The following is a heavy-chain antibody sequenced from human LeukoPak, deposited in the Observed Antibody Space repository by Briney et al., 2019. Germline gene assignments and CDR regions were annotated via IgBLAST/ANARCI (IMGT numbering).Heavy chain of an antibody. V-gene: IGHV4-34*01. J-gene: IGHJ4*02. CDR3: ARGCHGSGGFDY. D-gene: IGHD3-10*01. CDR2: INHSGST. CDR1: GGSFSGYY. Sequence: PSETLSLTCAVYGGSFSGYYWSWIRQPPGKGLEWIGEINHSGSTNYNPSLKSRVTISVDTSKNQFSLKLSSVTAADTAVYYCARGCHGSGGFDYWGQGTLVTVSS.